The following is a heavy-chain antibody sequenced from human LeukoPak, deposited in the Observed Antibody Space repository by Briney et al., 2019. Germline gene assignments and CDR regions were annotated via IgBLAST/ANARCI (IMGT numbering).Heavy chain of an antibody. CDR1: GFTFSSYW. D-gene: IGHD3-10*01. CDR3: ARGEGVRGVMYYYYYYMDV. V-gene: IGHV3-7*01. CDR2: INQDGSGK. Sequence: GGSLRLSCAASGFTFSSYWMSWVRQAPGKGLEWVANINQDGSGKYYVDSVKGRFTISRDNAKNSLYLQMNSLRAEDTAVYYCARGEGVRGVMYYYYYYMDVWGKGTTVTVSS. J-gene: IGHJ6*03.